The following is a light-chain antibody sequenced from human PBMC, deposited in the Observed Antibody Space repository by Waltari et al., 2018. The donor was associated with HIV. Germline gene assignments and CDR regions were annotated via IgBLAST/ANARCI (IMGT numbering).Light chain of an antibody. CDR2: KDS. CDR1: VLAKKY. Sequence: SYELTQPSSVSVSPGQTARITCSGDVLAKKYARWFQQKPGQAPVLVIYKDSERPSGIPGRFSGSSSGTTVTLTISGAQVEDEADYYCYSAADAWVFGGGTKLTVL. V-gene: IGLV3-27*01. CDR3: YSAADAWV. J-gene: IGLJ3*02.